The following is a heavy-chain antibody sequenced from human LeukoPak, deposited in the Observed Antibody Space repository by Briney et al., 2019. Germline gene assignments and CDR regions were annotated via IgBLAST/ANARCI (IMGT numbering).Heavy chain of an antibody. CDR1: GFTFRGYA. D-gene: IGHD6-19*01. V-gene: IGHV3-23*01. CDR2: ISGGGGAT. CDR3: ASRVDSRGWYVRYFDY. J-gene: IGHJ4*02. Sequence: GGSLRLSCAASGFTFRGYALSWVRQAPGKGLEWISTISGGGGATYYPDSVKGRFTISTDNSKNTLYLQKNSLRAEDTAIYYCASRVDSRGWYVRYFDYWGQGTQVTVSS.